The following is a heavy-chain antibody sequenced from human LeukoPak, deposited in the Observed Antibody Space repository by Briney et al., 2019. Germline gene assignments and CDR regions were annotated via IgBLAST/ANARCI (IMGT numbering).Heavy chain of an antibody. Sequence: SETLSLTCTVSGGSVSGGHYFWSWIRQPPGKGLEWIGYIYYSGSTNYNPSLKSRVTISVDTSKNQFSLKLSSVIAADTAVYYCARDLGYDFWSGPGWFDPWGQGTLVTVSS. CDR1: GGSVSGGHYF. D-gene: IGHD3-3*01. V-gene: IGHV4-61*01. CDR2: IYYSGST. CDR3: ARDLGYDFWSGPGWFDP. J-gene: IGHJ5*02.